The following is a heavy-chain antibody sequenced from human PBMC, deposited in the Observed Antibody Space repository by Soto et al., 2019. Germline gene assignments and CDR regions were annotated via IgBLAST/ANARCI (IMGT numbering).Heavy chain of an antibody. D-gene: IGHD3-16*01. CDR1: GGSISSNF. V-gene: IGHV4-59*08. CDR2: VHYSGTT. J-gene: IGHJ6*02. Sequence: PSETLSLTCTVSGGSISSNFWSWIRQPPGKGLEWIGYVHYSGTTNYNPSLKSRVTISVDTPDQFSLRLSSVAAADTAVYYCATGVGDYYYGMDVWGQGTTVTVSS. CDR3: ATGVGDYYYGMDV.